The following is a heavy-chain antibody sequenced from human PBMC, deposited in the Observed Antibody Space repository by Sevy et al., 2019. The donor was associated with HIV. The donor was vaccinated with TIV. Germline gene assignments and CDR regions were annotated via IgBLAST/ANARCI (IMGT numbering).Heavy chain of an antibody. CDR2: ISVYNGNT. D-gene: IGHD4-17*01. CDR1: GYTFNTYG. J-gene: IGHJ6*03. CDR3: ARVDTGYGDYGVSSYYYYYMDV. Sequence: ASVKVSCKALGYTFNTYGISWVRQAPGQGLEWMGWISVYNGNTNYAEKLQGRVSMTTETSTRTAYMELWSLRSDDTAVYYCARVDTGYGDYGVSSYYYYYMDVWGKGTTVTVSS. V-gene: IGHV1-18*01.